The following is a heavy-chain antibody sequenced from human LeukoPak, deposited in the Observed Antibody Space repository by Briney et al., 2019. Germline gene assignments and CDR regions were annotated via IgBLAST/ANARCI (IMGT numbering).Heavy chain of an antibody. Sequence: GESLKISRKGSGYSFTSQWIGWVRQMPGKGLEWMGIIYPGDSDTRYSPSFQGQVTISADKSISTAYLQWSSLKASDTAMYYCARRTAMAYWYFDLWGRGTLVTVSS. V-gene: IGHV5-51*01. D-gene: IGHD5-18*01. CDR1: GYSFTSQW. CDR3: ARRTAMAYWYFDL. CDR2: IYPGDSDT. J-gene: IGHJ2*01.